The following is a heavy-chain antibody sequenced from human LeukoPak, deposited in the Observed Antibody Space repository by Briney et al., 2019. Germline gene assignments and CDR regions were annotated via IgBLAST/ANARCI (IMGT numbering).Heavy chain of an antibody. V-gene: IGHV1-46*01. CDR1: GYTFTSYY. D-gene: IGHD1-14*01. Sequence: ASVKVSCKASGYTFTSYYMHWVRQAPGQGLEWMGIINPSGGSTSYAQKFQGRVTMTRDTSTSTVYMELSSLRSEDTAVYYCARNPSRQYQTTYYYYGMDVWGQGTTVTVSS. CDR2: INPSGGST. J-gene: IGHJ6*02. CDR3: ARNPSRQYQTTYYYYGMDV.